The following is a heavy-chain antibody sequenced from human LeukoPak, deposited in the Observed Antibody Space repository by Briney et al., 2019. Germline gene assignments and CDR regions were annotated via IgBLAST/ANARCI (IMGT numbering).Heavy chain of an antibody. D-gene: IGHD4-23*01. CDR1: GGSISSSSYY. Sequence: SETLSLTCTVSGGSISSSSYYWGWIRQPPGKGLEWIGSIYYSGSTYYNPSLKSRVTISVDTSKNQFSLKLSSVTAADTAVYYCARGPRGVVTGSFDYWGQGTLVTVSS. V-gene: IGHV4-39*07. CDR2: IYYSGST. CDR3: ARGPRGVVTGSFDY. J-gene: IGHJ4*02.